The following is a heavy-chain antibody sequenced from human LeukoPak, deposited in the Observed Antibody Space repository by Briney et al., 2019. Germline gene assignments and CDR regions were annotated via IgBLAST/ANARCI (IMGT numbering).Heavy chain of an antibody. Sequence: PSETLSLTCTVSGGSISSGGYYWSWIRQPPGKGLEWIGYIYHSGSTYYNPSLKSRVTISVDTSKNQFSLKLSSVTAADTAVYYCARQGIAAAGNSNWFDPWGQGTLVTVSS. CDR2: IYHSGST. CDR1: GGSISSGGYY. J-gene: IGHJ5*02. D-gene: IGHD6-13*01. V-gene: IGHV4-30-2*01. CDR3: ARQGIAAAGNSNWFDP.